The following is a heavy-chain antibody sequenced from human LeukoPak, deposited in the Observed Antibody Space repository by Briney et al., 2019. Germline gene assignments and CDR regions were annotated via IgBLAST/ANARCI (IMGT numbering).Heavy chain of an antibody. V-gene: IGHV1-58*01. J-gene: IGHJ4*02. CDR3: ARDLGRGNGDYVFAY. CDR1: GFTFTSSA. CDR2: IVVGSGNT. Sequence: TSVKVSCKASGFTFTSSAVQWVRQARGQGLEWIGWIVVGSGNTNYAQKFQERVTINRDMSTSTAYMELSSLRSEDTAVYSCARDLGRGNGDYVFAYWGQGTLVTVSS. D-gene: IGHD4-17*01.